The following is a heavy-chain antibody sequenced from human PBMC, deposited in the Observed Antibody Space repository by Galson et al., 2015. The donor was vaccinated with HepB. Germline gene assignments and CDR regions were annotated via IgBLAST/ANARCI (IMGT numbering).Heavy chain of an antibody. CDR1: GFTFSSYG. J-gene: IGHJ5*02. CDR2: ISYDGSNK. CDR3: AKAVGQQPGGWFDP. V-gene: IGHV3-30*18. D-gene: IGHD6-13*01. Sequence: SLRLSCAASGFTFSSYGMHWVRQAPGKGLEWVAVISYDGSNKYYADSVKGRFTISRDNSKNTLYLQMNSLRSEDTAVYYCAKAVGQQPGGWFDPWGQGTLVTVSS.